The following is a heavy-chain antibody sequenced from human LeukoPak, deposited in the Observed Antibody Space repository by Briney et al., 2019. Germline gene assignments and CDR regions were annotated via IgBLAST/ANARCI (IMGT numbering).Heavy chain of an antibody. CDR3: ARVLNYYDSSGYYFSY. CDR2: ISYDGSNK. V-gene: IGHV3-30-3*01. D-gene: IGHD3-22*01. Sequence: PAKSLRLSCTASGCTFSYYTMHWVRQAPGKGLEWVGVISYDGSNKYYADSVKGRFTISRDNSKNTLYLQMNSLRAEDTAVYYCARVLNYYDSSGYYFSYWGQGTLVTVSS. J-gene: IGHJ4*02. CDR1: GCTFSYYT.